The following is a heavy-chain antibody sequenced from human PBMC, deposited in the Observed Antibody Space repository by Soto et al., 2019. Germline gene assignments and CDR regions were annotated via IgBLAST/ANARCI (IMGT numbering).Heavy chain of an antibody. J-gene: IGHJ3*02. CDR2: IYYSGST. CDR1: GGSISSGGYF. D-gene: IGHD3-22*01. CDR3: ARDRYYFFSSGYYPFDALAI. V-gene: IGHV4-31*03. Sequence: SETLSLTCTVSGGSISSGGYFWSWIRQHPGKGLEWIGYIYYSGSTYYNPSLKSRVTISVGTSKNQFSLKLSSVTAADTAVYYCARDRYYFFSSGYYPFDALAICGQGTMVT.